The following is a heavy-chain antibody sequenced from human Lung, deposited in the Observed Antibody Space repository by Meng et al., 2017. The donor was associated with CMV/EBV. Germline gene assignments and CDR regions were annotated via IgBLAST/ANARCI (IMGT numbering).Heavy chain of an antibody. J-gene: IGHJ4*02. V-gene: IGHV3-33*06. D-gene: IGHD1-26*01. CDR1: GFTLSSYG. CDR3: AKGAVGATTSYYFDY. Sequence: GFTLSSYGMHWVRQAPGKGLEWVAFIWHDGSKKYYPDSVKGRFTISRDNSKNTLYLEVNSLSGEDTAVYYCAKGAVGATTSYYFDYWGQGTLVTVSS. CDR2: IWHDGSKK.